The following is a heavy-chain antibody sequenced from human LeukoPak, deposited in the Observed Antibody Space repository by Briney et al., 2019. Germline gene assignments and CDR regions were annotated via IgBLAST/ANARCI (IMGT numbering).Heavy chain of an antibody. D-gene: IGHD6-19*01. J-gene: IGHJ4*02. V-gene: IGHV3-9*01. CDR1: GFTFSNSW. CDR2: ISWNSGSI. Sequence: GGSLRLSCAASGFTFSNSWMHWVRQPPGKGLEWVSGISWNSGSIDYADSVKGRFTISRDNAKNSLYLQMNSLRVEDTAFYYCAKDNRRHYTSGPNPDSLHWGQGALVTVSS. CDR3: AKDNRRHYTSGPNPDSLH.